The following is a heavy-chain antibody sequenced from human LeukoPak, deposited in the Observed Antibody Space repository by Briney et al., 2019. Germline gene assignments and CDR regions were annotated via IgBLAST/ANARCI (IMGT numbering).Heavy chain of an antibody. V-gene: IGHV4-59*01. Sequence: SETLSLTCTVSGGSISTYYWSWIRQPPGKGLEWIGYVDYSGSTNYNPSLKSRVTISVDTSKNQFSLKLSSVTAADTAVYYCARVPAYGYFDYWGQGTLVTVSS. J-gene: IGHJ4*02. CDR1: GGSISTYY. CDR3: ARVPAYGYFDY. CDR2: VDYSGST. D-gene: IGHD3-10*01.